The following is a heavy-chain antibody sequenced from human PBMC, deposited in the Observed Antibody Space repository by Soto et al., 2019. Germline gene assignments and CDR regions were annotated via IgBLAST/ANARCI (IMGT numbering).Heavy chain of an antibody. CDR1: GFTFDDYG. V-gene: IGHV3-20*04. J-gene: IGHJ3*02. D-gene: IGHD3-22*01. Sequence: PGGSLRLFCAASGFTFDDYGMSWVRQAPGKGLEWVSGINWNGGSTGYADSVKGRFTISRDNAKNSLYPQMNSLRAEDTALYYCARDYYDSSGYTDAFDIWGQGTMVTVSS. CDR2: INWNGGST. CDR3: ARDYYDSSGYTDAFDI.